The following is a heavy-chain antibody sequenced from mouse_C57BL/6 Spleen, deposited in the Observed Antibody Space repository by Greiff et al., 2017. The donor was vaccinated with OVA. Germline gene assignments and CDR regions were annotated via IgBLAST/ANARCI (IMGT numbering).Heavy chain of an antibody. CDR1: GFTFSDYG. CDR3: SRPGGKGAMDY. CDR2: ISRGSSTS. J-gene: IGHJ4*01. V-gene: IGHV5-17*01. Sequence: EVQLLQPGGGLVKPGASLKLSCAASGFTFSDYGMQWVRQAPEKGLEWVAYISRGSSTSYYADKVKGRFTISRDNAKNTLFLQMTSLRSEDTAMYYCSRPGGKGAMDYWGQGTSVTVSS. D-gene: IGHD1-1*02.